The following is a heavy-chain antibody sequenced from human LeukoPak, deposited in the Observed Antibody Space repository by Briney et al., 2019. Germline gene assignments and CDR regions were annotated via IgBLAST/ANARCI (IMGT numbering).Heavy chain of an antibody. V-gene: IGHV4-34*01. CDR3: ARGNLYCSGGSCYPVRFDP. D-gene: IGHD2-15*01. Sequence: SETLSLTCAVYGGSFSGYYWSWIRQPPGKGLEWIGEINHRGSTNYNPSLKSRVTISVDTSKNQFSLKLSSVTAADTAVYYCARGNLYCSGGSCYPVRFDPWGQGTLVTVSS. CDR1: GGSFSGYY. CDR2: INHRGST. J-gene: IGHJ5*02.